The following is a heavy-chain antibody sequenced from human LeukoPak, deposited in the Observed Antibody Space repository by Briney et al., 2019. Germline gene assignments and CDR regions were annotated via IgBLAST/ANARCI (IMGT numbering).Heavy chain of an antibody. Sequence: GASVKVSCKASGGTFSSYAISWVRQAPGQGLEWMGGIIPIFGPANYAQKFQGRVTVTTDESTSTAYMALSSLRSDDSAVYYCARSAGPVIVPAAIGTSGHYYYMDVWDKGTTVTVSS. V-gene: IGHV1-69*05. D-gene: IGHD2-2*02. CDR2: IIPIFGPA. CDR3: ARSAGPVIVPAAIGTSGHYYYMDV. CDR1: GGTFSSYA. J-gene: IGHJ6*03.